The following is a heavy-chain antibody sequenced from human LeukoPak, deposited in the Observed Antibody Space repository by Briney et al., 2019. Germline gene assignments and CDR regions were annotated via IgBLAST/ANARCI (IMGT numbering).Heavy chain of an antibody. CDR1: GFTFSSYG. J-gene: IGHJ4*02. V-gene: IGHV3-33*01. CDR3: ARDRIAVAGMGRGYYFDY. Sequence: GGSLRLSCAASGFTFSSYGMHWVRQAPGKGLEWVAVIWYDGSNKYYADSVKGRFTISRDNSKNTLYLQMNSLRAEDTAVYYCARDRIAVAGMGRGYYFDYWGQGTLVTVSS. CDR2: IWYDGSNK. D-gene: IGHD6-19*01.